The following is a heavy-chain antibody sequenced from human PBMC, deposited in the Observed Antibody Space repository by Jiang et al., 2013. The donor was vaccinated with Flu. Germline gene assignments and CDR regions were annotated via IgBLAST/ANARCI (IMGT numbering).Heavy chain of an antibody. Sequence: LLKPSETLSLTCTVSGGSISSSSYYWGWIRQPPGKGLEWIGSIYYSGSTYYNPSLKSRVTISVDTSKNQFSLKLSSVTAADTAVYYCARHPPAYYYGSGSYYTTGWFDPWGQGTLVTVSS. CDR1: GGSISSSSYY. J-gene: IGHJ5*02. V-gene: IGHV4-39*01. CDR2: IYYSGST. D-gene: IGHD3-10*01. CDR3: ARHPPAYYYGSGSYYTTGWFDP.